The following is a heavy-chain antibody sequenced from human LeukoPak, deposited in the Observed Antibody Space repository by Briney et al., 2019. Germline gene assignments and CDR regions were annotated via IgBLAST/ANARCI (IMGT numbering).Heavy chain of an antibody. CDR2: IYPDDSDT. CDR3: ARRPAIGELSTDY. D-gene: IGHD3-10*01. V-gene: IGHV5-51*01. Sequence: GESLKISCQGSGYSFPLHWIAWVRQMPGKGLECMGIIYPDDSDTRYSPSFQGQVTISVDKSINTAYLQWSSLKASDTAMYYCARRPAIGELSTDYWGQGTLVTASS. J-gene: IGHJ4*02. CDR1: GYSFPLHW.